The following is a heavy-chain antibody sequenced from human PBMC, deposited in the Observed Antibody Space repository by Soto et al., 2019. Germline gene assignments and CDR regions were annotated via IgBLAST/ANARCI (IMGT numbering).Heavy chain of an antibody. CDR3: AKDAISGNQVWDYFDY. CDR2: FGVGGNYI. CDR1: GFTFSNYA. V-gene: IGHV3-23*01. D-gene: IGHD7-27*01. J-gene: IGHJ4*02. Sequence: GGSLRLSCAASGFTFSNYAMNWVRQAPGKGLEWVSGFGVGGNYIYYADSVKGWFTISRDNSKNTPYLQMNSLRAEDTAVYYCAKDAISGNQVWDYFDYWGQGTPVTVSS.